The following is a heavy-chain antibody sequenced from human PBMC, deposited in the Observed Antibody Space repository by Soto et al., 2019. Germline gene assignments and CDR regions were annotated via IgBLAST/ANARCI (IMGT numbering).Heavy chain of an antibody. Sequence: QVQVVQSGAEVQQPGASVKVSCKAAGYTFTSYGISWVRQAPGQGLEWMGWISAYNGNTNYAQKLQGRVTMTTEKSTSTAYMELRSLRSDDTAVYYWARSDIGASHASCRWLDPWGQGTLVTVSS. CDR3: ARSDIGASHASCRWLDP. CDR1: GYTFTSYG. D-gene: IGHD2-15*01. V-gene: IGHV1-18*01. CDR2: ISAYNGNT. J-gene: IGHJ5*02.